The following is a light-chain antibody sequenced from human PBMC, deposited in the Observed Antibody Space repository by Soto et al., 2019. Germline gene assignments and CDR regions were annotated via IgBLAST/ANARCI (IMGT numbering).Light chain of an antibody. CDR2: LEGRGSY. CDR1: SGHSSYI. J-gene: IGLJ3*02. V-gene: IGLV4-60*02. CDR3: ETWDSHAWV. Sequence: QSALTQSSSASASLGSSVKLTCTLSSGHSSYIIAWHQQQPGKAPRYLMNLEGRGSYNKGSGVPDRFSGSSSGADRYLTISNLQFEDEADYYCETWDSHAWVFGGGTKVTVL.